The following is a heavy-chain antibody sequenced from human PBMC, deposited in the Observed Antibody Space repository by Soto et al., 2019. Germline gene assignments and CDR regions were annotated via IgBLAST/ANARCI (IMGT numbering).Heavy chain of an antibody. J-gene: IGHJ4*02. CDR2: FDPEDGET. CDR1: GYTLNELS. CDR3: ATGGYSYGHRGDFDY. D-gene: IGHD5-18*01. Sequence: GASVKVSCKVSGYTLNELSIHWVRQAPGKGLEWVGGFDPEDGETIYAQKFQGRLTMSEDTSTDTAYMELSSLRSDDTAVYYCATGGYSYGHRGDFDYWGQGTLVTVSS. V-gene: IGHV1-24*01.